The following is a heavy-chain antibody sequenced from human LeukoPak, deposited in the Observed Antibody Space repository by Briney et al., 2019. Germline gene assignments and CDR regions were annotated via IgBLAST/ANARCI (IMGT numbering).Heavy chain of an antibody. Sequence: GASVKVSCKASGGTFSSYAISWVRQAPGQGLERMGRIIPILGIANYAQKFQGRVTITADKSTSTAYMELSSLRSEDTAVYYCASHGATVVMYWGQGTLVTVSS. CDR3: ASHGATVVMY. CDR1: GGTFSSYA. V-gene: IGHV1-69*04. D-gene: IGHD4-23*01. J-gene: IGHJ4*02. CDR2: IIPILGIA.